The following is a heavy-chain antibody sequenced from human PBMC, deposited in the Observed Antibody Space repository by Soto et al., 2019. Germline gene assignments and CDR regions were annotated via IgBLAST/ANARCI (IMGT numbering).Heavy chain of an antibody. D-gene: IGHD4-17*01. CDR3: ARVWRSDYGDYNAFDI. CDR2: IYSGGST. Sequence: GGSLRLSCAASGFTVSSNYMSWVRQAPGKGLEWVSVIYSGGSTYYADSVKGRFTISRDNSKNTLYLQMNSLRAEDTAVYYCARVWRSDYGDYNAFDIWGQGTMVTVSS. J-gene: IGHJ3*02. V-gene: IGHV3-53*01. CDR1: GFTVSSNY.